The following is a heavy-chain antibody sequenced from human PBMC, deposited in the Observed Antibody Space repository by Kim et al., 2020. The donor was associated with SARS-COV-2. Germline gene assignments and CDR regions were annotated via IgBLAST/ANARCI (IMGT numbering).Heavy chain of an antibody. CDR1: GIPFSNAW. D-gene: IGHD2-2*01. J-gene: IGHJ4*02. V-gene: IGHV3-15*01. CDR2: IKSKSDGGTA. CDR3: TTVSMR. Sequence: GGSLRLSCTVSGIPFSNAWFNWVRQAPGKVLEWVGRIKSKSDGGTADLAAHVKGRFAISRDDSKNTVYLLMNSLKTDESAVYYCTTVSMRWGQGTLVTVS.